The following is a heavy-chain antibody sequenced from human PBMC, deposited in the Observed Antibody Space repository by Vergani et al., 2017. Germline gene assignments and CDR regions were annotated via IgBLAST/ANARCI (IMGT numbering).Heavy chain of an antibody. V-gene: IGHV4-59*11. CDR2: IYYSGST. Sequence: QVQLQESGPGLVKPSETLSLTCTVSGGSISSHYWSWIRQPPGKGLEWSGYIYYSGSTNYNPSLKSRVTISVDTSKNQFSLKLSSVTAADTAVYYCARDYEYYDILTGYYNWFDPWGQGTLVTVSS. CDR1: GGSISSHY. J-gene: IGHJ5*02. CDR3: ARDYEYYDILTGYYNWFDP. D-gene: IGHD3-9*01.